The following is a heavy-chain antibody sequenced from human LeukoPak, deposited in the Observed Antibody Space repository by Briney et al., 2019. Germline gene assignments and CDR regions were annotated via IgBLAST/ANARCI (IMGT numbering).Heavy chain of an antibody. D-gene: IGHD6-6*01. CDR2: IYPGDSDT. CDR3: ARPALSIGKIDY. V-gene: IGHV5-51*01. Sequence: GESLKIPCKASGYVFTNYWIGWVRQMPGKGLDWMGIIYPGDSDTRYSPSFQGQVTISADKSISTAYLQWSSLRASDTAMYYCARPALSIGKIDYWGQGTLVTVSS. J-gene: IGHJ4*02. CDR1: GYVFTNYW.